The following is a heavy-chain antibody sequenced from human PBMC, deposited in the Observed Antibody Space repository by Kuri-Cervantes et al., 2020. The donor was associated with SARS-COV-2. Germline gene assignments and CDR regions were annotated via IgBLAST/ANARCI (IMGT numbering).Heavy chain of an antibody. CDR1: GYSISSGYY. J-gene: IGHJ4*02. V-gene: IGHV4-38-2*02. CDR3: ARGGVDTAMGADY. D-gene: IGHD5-18*01. CDR2: IYHSGST. Sequence: ESLKISCTVSGYSISSGYYWGWIRQPPGKGLEWIGSIYHSGSTYYNPSLKSRVTISADTSKNQFSLKLSSVTAADTAVYYCARGGVDTAMGADYWGQGTLVTVSS.